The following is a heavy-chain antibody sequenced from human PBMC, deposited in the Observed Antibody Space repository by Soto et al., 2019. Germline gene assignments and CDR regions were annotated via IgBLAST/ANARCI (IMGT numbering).Heavy chain of an antibody. CDR2: ISGSGGST. J-gene: IGHJ6*02. V-gene: IGHV3-23*01. D-gene: IGHD6-19*01. Sequence: GGSLRLSCAASGFTFSSYAMSWVRQAPGKGLEWVSAISGSGGSTYYADSVKGRFTISRDNSKNTLYLQMNSLRAEDTAVYYCAKDLGNSGWLYYYYGMDVWGQGTTVTVSS. CDR1: GFTFSSYA. CDR3: AKDLGNSGWLYYYYGMDV.